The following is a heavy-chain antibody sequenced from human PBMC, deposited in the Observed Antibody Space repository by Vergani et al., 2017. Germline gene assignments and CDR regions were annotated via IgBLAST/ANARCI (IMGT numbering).Heavy chain of an antibody. J-gene: IGHJ5*02. D-gene: IGHD3-3*01. CDR2: IYTSGST. Sequence: QVQLQESGPGLVKPSQTLSLTCTVSGGSISSGSYYWSWIRQPAGKGLEWIGRIYTSGSTNYNPSLKSRVTISVDTSKNQFSLKLSSVTAADTAVYYCAGLPYYDFWSGSGWFDPWGQGTLVTVSS. CDR1: GGSISSGSYY. V-gene: IGHV4-61*02. CDR3: AGLPYYDFWSGSGWFDP.